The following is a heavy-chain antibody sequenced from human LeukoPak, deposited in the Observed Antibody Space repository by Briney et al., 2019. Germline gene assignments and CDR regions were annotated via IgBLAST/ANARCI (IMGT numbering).Heavy chain of an antibody. V-gene: IGHV3-30-3*01. CDR1: GFTFSSYA. CDR3: ARGSLSLVGATFDY. D-gene: IGHD1-26*01. J-gene: IGHJ4*02. Sequence: PGGSLRLSCAASGFTFSSYAMHWVRQAPGKGLEWVAVISYDGSNKYYADSVKGRFTISRDNSKNTLYLQMNSLRAEDTAVYYCARGSLSLVGATFDYWGQGTLVTVSS. CDR2: ISYDGSNK.